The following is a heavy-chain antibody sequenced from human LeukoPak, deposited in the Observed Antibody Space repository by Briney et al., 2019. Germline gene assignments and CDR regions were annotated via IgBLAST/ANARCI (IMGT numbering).Heavy chain of an antibody. V-gene: IGHV4-59*12. J-gene: IGHJ4*02. CDR2: IYYSGST. CDR1: GGSISSYY. D-gene: IGHD3-22*01. CDR3: ARVGFYYGNSGNFYSD. Sequence: PSETLSLTCTVSGGSISSYYWSWIRQHPGKGLEWIGYIYYSGSTYYNPSLKSRVTISIDTSTNQFSLELSSVTAADTAVYYCARVGFYYGNSGNFYSDWGQGTLVTVSS.